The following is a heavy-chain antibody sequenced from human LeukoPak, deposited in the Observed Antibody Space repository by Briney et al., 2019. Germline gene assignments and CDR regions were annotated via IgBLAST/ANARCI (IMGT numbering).Heavy chain of an antibody. J-gene: IGHJ5*02. CDR3: ARTAGSSWYSRWFDP. Sequence: ASVKVSCKASGYTFTSYGISWVRQAPGQGLEWMGWISAYNGNTNYAQKLQGRFTMTTDTSTSTAYMELRSLRSDDTAVYYCARTAGSSWYSRWFDPWGQGTLVTVSS. CDR2: ISAYNGNT. D-gene: IGHD6-13*01. CDR1: GYTFTSYG. V-gene: IGHV1-18*01.